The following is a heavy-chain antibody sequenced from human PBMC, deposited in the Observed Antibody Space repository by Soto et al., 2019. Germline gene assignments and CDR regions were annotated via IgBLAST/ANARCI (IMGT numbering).Heavy chain of an antibody. Sequence: QVQLVQSGAEVKKPGSSVKVSCKASGGTFSSYAISWVRQAPGQGLEWMGGIIPIFGTADYAQKXQGRVTITAXEXTXTXXMALSSLRSEDTAVYYCASHSSLRGYCISTSCYGYYYGMDVWGQGTTVTVSS. CDR3: ASHSSLRGYCISTSCYGYYYGMDV. J-gene: IGHJ6*02. D-gene: IGHD2-2*01. CDR2: IIPIFGTA. CDR1: GGTFSSYA. V-gene: IGHV1-69*12.